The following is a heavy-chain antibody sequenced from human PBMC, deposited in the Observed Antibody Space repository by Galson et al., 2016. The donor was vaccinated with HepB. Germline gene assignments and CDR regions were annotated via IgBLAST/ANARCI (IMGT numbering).Heavy chain of an antibody. CDR3: ARDKLLAWYFFDY. CDR1: GYTFSGYY. V-gene: IGHV1-2*02. Sequence: SCKASGYTFSGYYMHWVRQAPGQGLEWMGWINPHTGGTNFAQKFQGRVTLTLDRSITTAYMELSRLKSDDTAVYYCARDKLLAWYFFDYWGQGTLVTVSS. J-gene: IGHJ4*02. CDR2: INPHTGGT. D-gene: IGHD3/OR15-3a*01.